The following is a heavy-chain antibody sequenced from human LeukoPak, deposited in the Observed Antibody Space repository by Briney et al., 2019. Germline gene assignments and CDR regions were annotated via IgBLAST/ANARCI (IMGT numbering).Heavy chain of an antibody. V-gene: IGHV3-15*01. CDR3: GTGSAFDI. Sequence: AGSLRLYCAASGLTFTNAWMSWVRQAPGKGLEWIGRIKTKTDGGTTDYAAPVKGRFTISRDDSKNTLYLQMNSLKTEDTAVYYCGTGSAFDIWGQGTMVTVS. CDR2: IKTKTDGGTT. CDR1: GLTFTNAW. J-gene: IGHJ3*02. D-gene: IGHD3-10*01.